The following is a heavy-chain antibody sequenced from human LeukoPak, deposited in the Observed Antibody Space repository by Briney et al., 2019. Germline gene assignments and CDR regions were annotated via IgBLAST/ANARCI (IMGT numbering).Heavy chain of an antibody. D-gene: IGHD6-6*01. V-gene: IGHV3-48*03. Sequence: GGSLRLSCAASGFTFSSYEMNWVRQAPGKGLEWVSYISSSGSRIYYADSVKGRFTISRDNAKNSLYLQMNSLRAEDTAVYYCARVYGSSSGKTFDYWGQGTLVTVSS. J-gene: IGHJ4*02. CDR1: GFTFSSYE. CDR2: ISSSGSRI. CDR3: ARVYGSSSGKTFDY.